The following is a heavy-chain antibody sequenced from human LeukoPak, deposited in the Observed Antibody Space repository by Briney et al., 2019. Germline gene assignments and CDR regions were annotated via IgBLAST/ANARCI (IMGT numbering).Heavy chain of an antibody. J-gene: IGHJ6*03. CDR2: FYSSGST. Sequence: PSETLSLTCTVSGGSISSYYWNWIRQPAGKGLEWIGRFYSSGSTNYNPSLKSRVTMSVDTSKKEFSLKLRSVTAADTAVYYCARGGPGVVIPHIEYYYYYMDVWGTGTTVTVSS. CDR1: GGSISSYY. V-gene: IGHV4-4*07. CDR3: ARGGPGVVIPHIEYYYYYMDV. D-gene: IGHD3-3*01.